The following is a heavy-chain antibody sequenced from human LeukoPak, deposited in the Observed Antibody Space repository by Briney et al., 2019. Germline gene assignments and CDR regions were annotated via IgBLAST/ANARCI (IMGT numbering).Heavy chain of an antibody. CDR3: AREQVVPAAKYYGMDV. CDR2: INPNSGGT. Sequence: AAVKVSCKASGYTFTGYYMHWVRQAPGQGLEWMGWINPNSGGTNYAQKFQGRVTMTRDTSISTAYMELSRLRSDDTAVYYCAREQVVPAAKYYGMDVWGQGTTVTVSS. CDR1: GYTFTGYY. V-gene: IGHV1-2*02. D-gene: IGHD2-2*01. J-gene: IGHJ6*02.